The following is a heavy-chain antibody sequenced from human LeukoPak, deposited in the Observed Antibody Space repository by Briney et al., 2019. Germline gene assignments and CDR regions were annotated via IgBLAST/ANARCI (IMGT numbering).Heavy chain of an antibody. J-gene: IGHJ4*02. D-gene: IGHD2-2*01. Sequence: GWSLRLSCAASGFTFSSYGMHRVRQAPGKGLEWVAVISYDGSNIYFADSVKGRFTISRDNSKNTLYLQMNSLRAEDTAVYYCAKGGTSWTIDYWGQGTLVTVSS. V-gene: IGHV3-30*18. CDR2: ISYDGSNI. CDR3: AKGGTSWTIDY. CDR1: GFTFSSYG.